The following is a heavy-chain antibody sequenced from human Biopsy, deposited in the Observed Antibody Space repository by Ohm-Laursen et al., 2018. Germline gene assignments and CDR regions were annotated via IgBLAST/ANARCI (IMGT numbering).Heavy chain of an antibody. CDR3: ARHAPSYSGSYWRYFDL. CDR2: IHHAQSA. CDR1: GGSISSYY. V-gene: IGHV4-59*08. J-gene: IGHJ2*01. Sequence: GTLSLTCTVSGGSISSYYWMWIRQPPGKGLEWIRYIHHAQSATYSPSLKSRATISVDTSMNHLSLRLPSVTAADTAVYYCARHAPSYSGSYWRYFDLWGRGTLVTVSS. D-gene: IGHD1-26*01.